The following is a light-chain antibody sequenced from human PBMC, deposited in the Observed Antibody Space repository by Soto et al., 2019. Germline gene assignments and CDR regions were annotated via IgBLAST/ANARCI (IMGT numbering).Light chain of an antibody. Sequence: EIVMTQSPATLSVSPGERATLSCRASQSVGSHLAWYQQRPGQAPRLLIYGASTRATGVPARFSGSGSGTEFTLTFISLQSEDFVLYYCQQYNNGPPLTFGPGTKVDIK. CDR1: QSVGSH. V-gene: IGKV3-15*01. J-gene: IGKJ3*01. CDR3: QQYNNGPPLT. CDR2: GAS.